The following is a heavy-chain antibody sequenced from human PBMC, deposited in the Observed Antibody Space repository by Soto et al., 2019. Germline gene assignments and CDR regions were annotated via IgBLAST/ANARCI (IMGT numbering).Heavy chain of an antibody. CDR2: IYWDDDK. CDR3: AHTEMSKTPYYYYGMDV. J-gene: IGHJ6*02. D-gene: IGHD4-4*01. V-gene: IGHV2-5*02. Sequence: QITLKESGPTLVKPTQTLTLTCTFSGFSLSTSGVGVGWIRQPPGKALEWLALIYWDDDKRYSPSLKSRLTITKDTSKNQVVLTMTNMDPVDTATYYCAHTEMSKTPYYYYGMDVWGQGTTFTVSS. CDR1: GFSLSTSGVG.